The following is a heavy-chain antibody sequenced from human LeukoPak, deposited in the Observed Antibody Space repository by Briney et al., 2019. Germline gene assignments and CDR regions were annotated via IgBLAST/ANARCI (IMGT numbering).Heavy chain of an antibody. CDR2: IIPIFGTA. D-gene: IGHD3-10*01. J-gene: IGHJ6*03. Sequence: ASVKVSCKASGGTFSSYAISWVRQAPGQGLEWMGGIIPIFGTANYAQKFQGRVTMTRDTSTNTVYMELSSLRSEDTAVYYCARGPSITMVRGGQWYYYMDVWGKGTTVTISS. V-gene: IGHV1-69*05. CDR1: GGTFSSYA. CDR3: ARGPSITMVRGGQWYYYMDV.